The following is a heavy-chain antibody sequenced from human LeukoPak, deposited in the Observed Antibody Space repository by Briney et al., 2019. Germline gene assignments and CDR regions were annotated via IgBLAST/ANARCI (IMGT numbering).Heavy chain of an antibody. CDR3: AKAVGASRPFDY. J-gene: IGHJ4*02. Sequence: GGCLRLSCAASGFTFSSSDMHWLRQAPGKGLEWVAFIRSDGSDKYYGDSMKGRVTISRDNSKNTLDLQMKSLRGEDTAVYYCAKAVGASRPFDYWGQGTLVTVSS. D-gene: IGHD1-26*01. CDR2: IRSDGSDK. V-gene: IGHV3-30*02. CDR1: GFTFSSSD.